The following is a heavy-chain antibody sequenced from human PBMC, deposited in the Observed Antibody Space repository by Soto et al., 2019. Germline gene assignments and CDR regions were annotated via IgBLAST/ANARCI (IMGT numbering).Heavy chain of an antibody. D-gene: IGHD4-4*01. Sequence: PSETLSLTCAVSGDSITSNHWNWIRQPPGRGLEWIGYIYNSGTTKYDPSLKSRVIISVDTSKNQLSLKLSSVTAADTAVYYCARVSMSTVSWGFDPWGQGTLVIVSS. V-gene: IGHV4-59*01. CDR3: ARVSMSTVSWGFDP. CDR1: GDSITSNH. CDR2: IYNSGTT. J-gene: IGHJ5*02.